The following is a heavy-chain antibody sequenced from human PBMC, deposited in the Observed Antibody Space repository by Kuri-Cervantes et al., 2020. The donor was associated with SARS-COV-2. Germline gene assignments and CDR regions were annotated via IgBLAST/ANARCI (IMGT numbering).Heavy chain of an antibody. J-gene: IGHJ3*02. V-gene: IGHV3-53*01. CDR2: IYSGGST. Sequence: LSLTCAASGFTVSSNYMSWVRQAPGKGLEWVSVIYSGGSTYYADSVKGRFTISRDNSKNTLYLQMNSLRAEDTAVYYCAREMKEGAVMGAFDIWCQGTMVTVSS. CDR1: GFTVSSNY. CDR3: AREMKEGAVMGAFDI. D-gene: IGHD1-26*01.